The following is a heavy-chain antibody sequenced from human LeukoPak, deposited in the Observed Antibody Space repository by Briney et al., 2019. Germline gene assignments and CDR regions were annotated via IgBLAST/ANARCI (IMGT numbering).Heavy chain of an antibody. CDR1: GFTFRNHG. CDR2: ISHDEKKI. J-gene: IGHJ4*02. D-gene: IGHD2-21*02. Sequence: ERSLRLSCAASGFTFRNHGMPWVRQAPGKGLEWVALISHDEKKIDDADSVKGRFTISRDNSKNTLYLQMNSLRPEDTAMYYCAKDYCADCYSYFQYWGQGTLVTTSS. V-gene: IGHV3-30*18. CDR3: AKDYCADCYSYFQY.